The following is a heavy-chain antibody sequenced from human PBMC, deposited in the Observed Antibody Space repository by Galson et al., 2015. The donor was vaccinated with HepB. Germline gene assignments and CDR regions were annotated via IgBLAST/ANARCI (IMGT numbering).Heavy chain of an antibody. Sequence: SLRLSCAASGFTFSDYYMSWIRQAPGKGLEWISYISTTGSYTNYADSVKGRFTISRDNAQNPLYLQMNTLRADDTAVFYCARVAASDYGDHSHFDYWGQGTLVTVSS. D-gene: IGHD4-17*01. CDR2: ISTTGSYT. CDR1: GFTFSDYY. J-gene: IGHJ4*02. V-gene: IGHV3-11*06. CDR3: ARVAASDYGDHSHFDY.